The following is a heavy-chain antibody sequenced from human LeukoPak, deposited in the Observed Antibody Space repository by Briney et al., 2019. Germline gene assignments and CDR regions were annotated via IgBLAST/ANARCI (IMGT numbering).Heavy chain of an antibody. CDR2: IIPIFGTA. D-gene: IGHD4-17*01. V-gene: IGHV1-69*13. Sequence: GASVKVSCKASGGTFSSYAISWVRQAPGQGLEWMGGIIPIFGTANYAQKFQGRVTITADESTSTAYMELSSPRSEDTAVYYCASTQSYGDYVRHYYYYGMDVWGQGTTVTVSS. J-gene: IGHJ6*02. CDR1: GGTFSSYA. CDR3: ASTQSYGDYVRHYYYYGMDV.